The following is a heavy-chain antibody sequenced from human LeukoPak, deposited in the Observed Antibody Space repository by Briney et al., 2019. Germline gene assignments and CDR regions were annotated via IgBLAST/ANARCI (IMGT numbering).Heavy chain of an antibody. J-gene: IGHJ4*02. CDR3: ASGDCSSTSCYRVGY. CDR1: GGSFSGYY. CDR2: INHSGST. V-gene: IGHV4-34*01. Sequence: PSETLSLTCAVYGGSFSGYYWSWIRQPPGKGLEWIGEINHSGSTNYNPSLKSRVTISVDTSKNQFSLKLSSVTAADTAVYYCASGDCSSTSCYRVGYWGQGTLVTVSS. D-gene: IGHD2-2*01.